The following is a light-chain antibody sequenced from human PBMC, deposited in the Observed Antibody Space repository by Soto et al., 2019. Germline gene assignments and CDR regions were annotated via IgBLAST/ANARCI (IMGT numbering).Light chain of an antibody. J-gene: IGKJ5*01. CDR1: QSVSIK. CDR2: DTS. CDR3: QQYNNWPPIT. V-gene: IGKV3-15*01. Sequence: EVVMMESPATLSVAPGERATLSCRASQSVSIKLAWYQQKPGQAPRLLIYDTSTRATGIPARFSGSGSGTEFTLTISSLQSEDFAVYYCQQYNNWPPITFGQGTRLEIK.